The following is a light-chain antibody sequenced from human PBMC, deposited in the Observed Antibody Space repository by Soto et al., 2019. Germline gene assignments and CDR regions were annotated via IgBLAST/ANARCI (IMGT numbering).Light chain of an antibody. CDR1: QSVSSSY. V-gene: IGKV3-20*01. CDR2: GAS. J-gene: IGKJ1*01. CDR3: QQFGSSSWT. Sequence: ESVLTQSPGTLSLSPGEKATLSCRASQSVSSSYLAWYQQKPGQAPRLLIYGASSSATGIPDRFSGSGSGTDFTLTVSRLEPEDFAVYYCQQFGSSSWTFGQGTKVEI.